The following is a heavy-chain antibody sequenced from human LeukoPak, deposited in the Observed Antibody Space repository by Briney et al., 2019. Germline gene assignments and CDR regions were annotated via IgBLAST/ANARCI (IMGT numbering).Heavy chain of an antibody. J-gene: IGHJ4*02. D-gene: IGHD1-26*01. Sequence: SETLSLTCAVYGGSFSDYYWSWIRQPPGKGLEWIGEINHSGSTNYNPSLKSRVTISVDTSKNQFSLKLSSVTAADTAAYYCARGRGSYRMYWGQGTLVTVSS. CDR3: ARGRGSYRMY. CDR2: INHSGST. CDR1: GGSFSDYY. V-gene: IGHV4-34*01.